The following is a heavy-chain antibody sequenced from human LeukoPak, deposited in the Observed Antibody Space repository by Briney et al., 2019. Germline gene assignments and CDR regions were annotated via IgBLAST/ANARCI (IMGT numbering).Heavy chain of an antibody. D-gene: IGHD1-1*01. Sequence: GESLKISGKGSGYTFTSYWIGWVRQMPGKGLEWMAIIYPDDSDIKYSPSFQGQVTISADKSISTAYLQWSSLKASDTAIYYCARSPRWTCFDCWGQGTLVTVSS. CDR2: IYPDDSDI. V-gene: IGHV5-51*01. CDR1: GYTFTSYW. J-gene: IGHJ4*02. CDR3: ARSPRWTCFDC.